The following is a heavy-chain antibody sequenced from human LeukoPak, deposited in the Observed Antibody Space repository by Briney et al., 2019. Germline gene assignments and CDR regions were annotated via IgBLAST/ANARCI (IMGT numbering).Heavy chain of an antibody. CDR3: ARGYGEYSGYDYVYYFDY. CDR2: INHSGST. J-gene: IGHJ4*02. CDR1: GGSFSGYS. D-gene: IGHD5-12*01. Sequence: SETLSLTCAVYGGSFSGYSWSWIRQPPGKGLEWIGEINHSGSTNYNPSLKSRVTISVDTSKNQFSLKLSSVTAADTAVYYCARGYGEYSGYDYVYYFDYWGQGTLVTVSS. V-gene: IGHV4-34*01.